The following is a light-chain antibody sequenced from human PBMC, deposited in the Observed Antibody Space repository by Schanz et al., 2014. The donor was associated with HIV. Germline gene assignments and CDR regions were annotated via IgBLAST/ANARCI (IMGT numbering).Light chain of an antibody. CDR1: GSNIGAGYD. CDR2: GNT. Sequence: SVFTQPPSVSAAPGQKVTISCTGSGSNIGAGYDVNWYQQAPGPAPKLLIYGNTNRPSGVPDRFSGSRSGTSAFLAITGLQAEDEADYFCQSFDRSLSGSVFGGGTKLTVL. CDR3: QSFDRSLSGSV. J-gene: IGLJ3*02. V-gene: IGLV1-40*01.